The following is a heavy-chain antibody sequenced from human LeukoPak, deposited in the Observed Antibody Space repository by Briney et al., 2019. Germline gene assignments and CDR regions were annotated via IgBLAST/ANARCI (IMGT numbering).Heavy chain of an antibody. CDR3: ARDFGGSYYSNFDY. V-gene: IGHV1-3*01. CDR1: GYTFTSYA. CDR2: INAGNGNT. Sequence: EASVKVSCKASGYTFTSYAMHWVRQAPGQRLEWMGWINAGNGNTKYSQKFQGRVTITRDTSASTAYMELSSLRSEDTAVYYCARDFGGSYYSNFDYWGQGTLVTVSS. D-gene: IGHD1-26*01. J-gene: IGHJ4*02.